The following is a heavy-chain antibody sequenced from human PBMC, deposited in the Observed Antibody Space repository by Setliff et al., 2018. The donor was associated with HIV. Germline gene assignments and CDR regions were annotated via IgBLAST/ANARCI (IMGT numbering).Heavy chain of an antibody. CDR2: INPNSGGT. J-gene: IGHJ6*03. CDR1: GYTFTGYY. V-gene: IGHV1-2*02. D-gene: IGHD6-19*01. CDR3: ARDLVAVANTFYYYYMDV. Sequence: GASVKVSCKASGYTFTGYYMHWVRQAPGQGLEWMGWINPNSGGTNYAQNFQGRVTMTRDTSISTAYMELSRLRSDDTAVYYCARDLVAVANTFYYYYMDVWAKGPRSPSP.